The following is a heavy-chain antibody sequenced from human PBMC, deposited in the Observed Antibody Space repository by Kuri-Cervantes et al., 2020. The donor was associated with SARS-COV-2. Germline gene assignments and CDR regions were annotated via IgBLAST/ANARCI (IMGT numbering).Heavy chain of an antibody. CDR2: IWYDGSNK. V-gene: IGHV3-33*01. J-gene: IGHJ4*02. CDR3: ARDSSITPRDFDY. D-gene: IGHD6-13*01. CDR1: GFTFSSYG. Sequence: GGSLRLSCAASGFTFSSYGMYWVRQAPGKGLEWVAVIWYDGSNKYYADSVKGRFTISRDNSKNTLYLQMNSLRAEDTAVYYCARDSSITPRDFDYWGQGTLVTVSS.